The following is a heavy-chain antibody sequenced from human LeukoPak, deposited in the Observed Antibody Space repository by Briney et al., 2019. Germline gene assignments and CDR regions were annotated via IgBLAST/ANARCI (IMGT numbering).Heavy chain of an antibody. Sequence: SVKVSCKASGGTFSSYAISWVRQAPGQGLEWMGGIIPIFGTANYAQKFQGRVTITTDESTSTAYMQLSSLRSEDTAVYYCARGNRLVIGSEEIDIWGQGTMVTVSS. CDR2: IIPIFGTA. J-gene: IGHJ3*02. V-gene: IGHV1-69*05. D-gene: IGHD3-10*01. CDR3: ARGNRLVIGSEEIDI. CDR1: GGTFSSYA.